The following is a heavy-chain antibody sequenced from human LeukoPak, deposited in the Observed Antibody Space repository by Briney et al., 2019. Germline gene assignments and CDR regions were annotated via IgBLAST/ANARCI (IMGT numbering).Heavy chain of an antibody. V-gene: IGHV3-15*01. CDR3: ATHLTYHDFWSTGISYYYYAMDV. CDR2: IKSKTDGGTT. Sequence: GGSLRHSCAASGFTFSNAWMSWVRQARAKGREWVGRIKSKTDGGTTDYAAPGKGRFTISRDDSKNTLSLRMNSLKTEDTAVYYSATHLTYHDFWSTGISYYYYAMDVWGQGTTVTVSS. D-gene: IGHD3-3*01. J-gene: IGHJ6*02. CDR1: GFTFSNAW.